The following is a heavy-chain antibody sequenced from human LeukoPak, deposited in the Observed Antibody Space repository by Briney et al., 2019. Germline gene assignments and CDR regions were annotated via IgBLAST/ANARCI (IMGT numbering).Heavy chain of an antibody. D-gene: IGHD3-22*01. CDR1: GFTFSSYA. CDR2: ISYDGGNK. V-gene: IGHV3-30-3*01. J-gene: IGHJ4*02. CDR3: ARSREVVVITN. Sequence: PGGSLRLSCAASGFTFSSYAMHWVRQAPGKGLEWVAVISYDGGNKYYADSVKGRFTISRDNSKNTLYLQMNSLRAEDTAVYYCARSREVVVITNWGQGTLVTVSS.